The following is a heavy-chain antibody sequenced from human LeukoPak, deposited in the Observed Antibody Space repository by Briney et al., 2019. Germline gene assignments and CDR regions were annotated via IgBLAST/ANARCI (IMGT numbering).Heavy chain of an antibody. J-gene: IGHJ4*02. D-gene: IGHD2/OR15-2a*01. CDR1: GYTFTIYD. V-gene: IGHV1-8*03. CDR3: AKEPFRPVGRIKLCFDY. Sequence: GASVKLSCKSCGYTFTIYDINWGRQAPRHPLDWIAWINPNTDNIVYTQKFHFRITVTRNTSINTANMELSSLTSEDTAVYYCAKEPFRPVGRIKLCFDYWGQGTLVTVSS. CDR2: INPNTDNI.